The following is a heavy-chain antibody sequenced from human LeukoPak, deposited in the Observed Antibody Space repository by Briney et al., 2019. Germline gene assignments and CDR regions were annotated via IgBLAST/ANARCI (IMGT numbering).Heavy chain of an antibody. D-gene: IGHD3-16*02. Sequence: GGSLRLSCAASGFTFAGYTMHWVRQAPGKGLEWATLITYNGSTKYYADSVKGRFTISRDNSKNRLYLQMDSLRGEDTAVYYCAKDRSWHGLEYWGQGALVTVSS. CDR3: AKDRSWHGLEY. V-gene: IGHV3-30*04. CDR2: ITYNGSTK. CDR1: GFTFAGYT. J-gene: IGHJ4*02.